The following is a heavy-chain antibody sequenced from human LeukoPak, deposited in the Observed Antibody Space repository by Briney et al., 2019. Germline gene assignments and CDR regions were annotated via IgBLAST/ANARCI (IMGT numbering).Heavy chain of an antibody. J-gene: IGHJ6*03. CDR3: ARDRIGDILTGYRYYYYMDV. V-gene: IGHV3-48*01. CDR2: ISSSSSTI. Sequence: GGSLRLSCAASGFTFSSYSMNWVRQAPGKGLEWVSYISSSSSTIYYADSVKGRFTISRDNAKNSLYLQMNSLRAEDTAVYYCARDRIGDILTGYRYYYYMDVWGKGTTVTVSS. CDR1: GFTFSSYS. D-gene: IGHD3-9*01.